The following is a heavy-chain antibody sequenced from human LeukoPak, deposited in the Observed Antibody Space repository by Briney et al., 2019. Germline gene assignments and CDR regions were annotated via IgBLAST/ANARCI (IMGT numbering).Heavy chain of an antibody. J-gene: IGHJ4*02. V-gene: IGHV3-30*02. Sequence: GGSLRLSCAASGSTFNNYGMHWVRQAPGKGLEWVALIRYDGSNKNYADSVKGRFTISRDNSKNTLYLQMNSLRAEDTAVYYCARVEQWLGFDYWGQGTLVTVSS. CDR1: GSTFNNYG. CDR2: IRYDGSNK. D-gene: IGHD6-19*01. CDR3: ARVEQWLGFDY.